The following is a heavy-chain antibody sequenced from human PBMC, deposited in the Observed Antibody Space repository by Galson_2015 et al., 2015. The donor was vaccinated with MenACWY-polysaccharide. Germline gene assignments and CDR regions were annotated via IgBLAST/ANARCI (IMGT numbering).Heavy chain of an antibody. CDR1: GFTFSSYA. Sequence: SLRLSCAASGFTFSSYAMSWVRQAPGKGLEWVSAISGSGGSTYYADSVKGRFTISRDNSKNTLYLLMNSLRAEDTAVYYCAKSLAGWYLFDYWGQGTLVTVSS. V-gene: IGHV3-23*01. J-gene: IGHJ4*02. CDR3: AKSLAGWYLFDY. CDR2: ISGSGGST. D-gene: IGHD2-15*01.